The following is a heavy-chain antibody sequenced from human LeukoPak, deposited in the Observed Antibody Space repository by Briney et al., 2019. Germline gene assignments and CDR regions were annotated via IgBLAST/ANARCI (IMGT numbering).Heavy chain of an antibody. V-gene: IGHV1-2*02. CDR3: ARADSWDAFDI. Sequence: ASVKVSCKASGYTFTGYYMHWVRQAPGQGLEWMGWINPNSGGTNYAQKFQGRVTMARDTSISTAYMELSRLRPDDTAVYYCARADSWDAFDIWGQGTMVTVSS. CDR1: GYTFTGYY. CDR2: INPNSGGT. J-gene: IGHJ3*02. D-gene: IGHD1-26*01.